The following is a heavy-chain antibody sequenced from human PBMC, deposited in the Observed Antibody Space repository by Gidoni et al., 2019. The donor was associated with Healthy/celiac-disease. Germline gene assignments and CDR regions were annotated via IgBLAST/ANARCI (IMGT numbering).Heavy chain of an antibody. V-gene: IGHV3-9*01. CDR3: AKDLHYDILTEFDY. CDR1: GFTFDDYA. J-gene: IGHJ4*02. Sequence: EVQLVESGGGWVQPGRSLRLSCAASGFTFDDYAMHWVLQAPGKGLEWVSGISWNSGSIGYADSVKGRFTISRDNAKNSLYLQMNSLRAEDTALYYCAKDLHYDILTEFDYWGQGTLVTVSS. D-gene: IGHD3-9*01. CDR2: ISWNSGSI.